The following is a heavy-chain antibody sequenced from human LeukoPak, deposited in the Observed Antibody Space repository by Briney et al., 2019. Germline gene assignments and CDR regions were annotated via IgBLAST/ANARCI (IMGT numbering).Heavy chain of an antibody. Sequence: TSETLSLTCTVSGGSISSGGYYWSWIRRHPGKGLEWIGYIYYSGSTYYNPSLKSRVTISVDTSKNQFSLKLSSVTAADTAVYYCAREKEGDIVVVPAAIGQARWFDPWGQGTLVTVSS. CDR1: GGSISSGGYY. J-gene: IGHJ5*02. D-gene: IGHD2-2*01. CDR2: IYYSGST. CDR3: AREKEGDIVVVPAAIGQARWFDP. V-gene: IGHV4-31*03.